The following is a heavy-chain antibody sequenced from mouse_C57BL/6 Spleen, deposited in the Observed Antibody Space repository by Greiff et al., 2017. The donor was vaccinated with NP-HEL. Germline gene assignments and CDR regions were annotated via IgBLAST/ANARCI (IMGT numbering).Heavy chain of an antibody. D-gene: IGHD2-3*01. CDR2: IYPSDSET. CDR1: GYTFTSYW. Sequence: VQLQQPGAELVRPGSSVKLSCKASGYTFTSYWMDWVKQRPGQGLEWIGNIYPSDSETHYKQKFKDKATLTVDKSSTTAYMQLSSLTSEDSAVYYCARPYDGTWFAYWGQGTLVTVSA. CDR3: ARPYDGTWFAY. J-gene: IGHJ3*01. V-gene: IGHV1-61*01.